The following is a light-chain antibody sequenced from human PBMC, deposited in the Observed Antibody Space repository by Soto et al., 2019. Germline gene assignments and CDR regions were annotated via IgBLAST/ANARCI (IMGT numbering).Light chain of an antibody. J-gene: IGKJ1*01. CDR3: QQSRASPWT. CDR2: GAS. CDR1: QSVSGNY. Sequence: EIVLTHSPCTLSLSPRERATLSCRADQSVSGNYLAWYQQKPGQAPRLLIYGASNRATGIPDRFSGSGSGTDFTLTISRLEPEDFAVYSCQQSRASPWTFGQGTKVDI. V-gene: IGKV3-20*01.